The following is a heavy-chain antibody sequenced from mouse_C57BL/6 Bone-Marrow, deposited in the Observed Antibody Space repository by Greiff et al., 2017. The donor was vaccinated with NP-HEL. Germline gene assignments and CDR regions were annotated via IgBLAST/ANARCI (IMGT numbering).Heavy chain of an antibody. Sequence: QVQLKQSGPGLVAPSQSLSITCTASGFSLTSYGVHWVRQPPGKGLEWLVVIWSDGSTTYNSALKSRLSISKDNSKSQVFLKMNSLQTDDTAMYYCARQDYDSHYYAMDYWGQGTSVTVSS. V-gene: IGHV2-6-1*01. CDR3: ARQDYDSHYYAMDY. D-gene: IGHD2-4*01. CDR2: IWSDGST. J-gene: IGHJ4*01. CDR1: GFSLTSYG.